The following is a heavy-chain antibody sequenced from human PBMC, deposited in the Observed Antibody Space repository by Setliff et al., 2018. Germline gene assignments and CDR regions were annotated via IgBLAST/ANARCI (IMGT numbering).Heavy chain of an antibody. CDR2: ISPYNGDA. J-gene: IGHJ4*02. Sequence: ASVKVSCKTSGYNFITFGVNWVRQVPGQGFEWMGWISPYNGDANYAQKFQGRVTMTTGTSTGTAYMELRALNYDDTAVYYCTRGRGPRVVVAVPLDHWGQGTLVTVSS. CDR1: GYNFITFG. D-gene: IGHD2-15*01. CDR3: TRGRGPRVVVAVPLDH. V-gene: IGHV1-18*01.